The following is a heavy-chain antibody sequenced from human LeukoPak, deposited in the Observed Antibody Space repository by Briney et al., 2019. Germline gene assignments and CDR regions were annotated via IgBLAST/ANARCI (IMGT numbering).Heavy chain of an antibody. CDR2: IYYSGST. D-gene: IGHD4-11*01. CDR3: ARSGESDYSNYD. J-gene: IGHJ1*01. Sequence: SETLPLTCTVSGGSVSSSDYYWGWIRQHPGKGLEWIGYIYYSGSTYYNPSLKSRVTISVDTSKNQFSLKLSSVTAADTAVYYCARSGESDYSNYDWGQGTLVTVSS. V-gene: IGHV4-31*03. CDR1: GGSVSSSDYY.